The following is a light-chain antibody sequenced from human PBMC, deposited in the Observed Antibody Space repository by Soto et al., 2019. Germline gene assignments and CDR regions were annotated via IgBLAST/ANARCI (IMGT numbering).Light chain of an antibody. CDR2: EVS. V-gene: IGLV2-14*01. J-gene: IGLJ1*01. CDR3: SSYTSSSTPYV. CDR1: SSDVGGYNY. Sequence: QSVLTQPASVSGSPGQSITISCTGTSSDVGGYNYVSWYQQYPGKAPKLMIYEVSNRPSGVSNRFSGSKSGNTASLTISGLQAEDEADYYCSSYTSSSTPYVFGTGTKVT.